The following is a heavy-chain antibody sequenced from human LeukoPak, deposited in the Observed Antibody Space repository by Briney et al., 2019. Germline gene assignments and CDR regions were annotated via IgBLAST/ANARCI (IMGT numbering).Heavy chain of an antibody. J-gene: IGHJ5*02. D-gene: IGHD2-21*01. CDR2: IYYSGST. V-gene: IGHV4-59*01. CDR1: GGSISSYY. CDR3: ARTTDTYIGDCWFDP. Sequence: SETLSLTCTVSGGSISSYYWSWIRQPPGKGLEWIGYIYYSGSTNCNPSLKSRVTISVDTSKNQFSLKLSSVTAADTAVYYCARTTDTYIGDCWFDPWGQGTLVTVSS.